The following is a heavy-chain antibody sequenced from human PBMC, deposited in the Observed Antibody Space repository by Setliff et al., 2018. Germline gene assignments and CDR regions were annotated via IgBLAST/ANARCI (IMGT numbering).Heavy chain of an antibody. J-gene: IGHJ4*02. CDR3: ARPLSSSWYVGLDS. CDR2: ISYDGSTK. V-gene: IGHV3-30*04. D-gene: IGHD6-13*01. Sequence: GGSLRLSCAASGFTFSSYEMNWVRQAPGKGLEWVAVISYDGSTKYYTDSVKGRFTISTDTSKSTLYLQMNSLRTEDTAVYYCARPLSSSWYVGLDSWGQGTLVTVSS. CDR1: GFTFSSYE.